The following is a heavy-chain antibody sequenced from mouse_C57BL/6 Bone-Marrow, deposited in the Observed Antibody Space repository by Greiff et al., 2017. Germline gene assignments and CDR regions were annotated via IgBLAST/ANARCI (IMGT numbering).Heavy chain of an antibody. Sequence: VQLQQSGAELVRPGASVTLSCKASGYTFTDYEMHWVKQTPVHGLEWIGAIDPETGGTAYNQKFKGKAILTADKSSSTAYMELRSLTSEDSAVYYGTRWGYYYGTPAWFAYWGQGTLVTVSA. J-gene: IGHJ3*01. CDR1: GYTFTDYE. D-gene: IGHD1-1*01. V-gene: IGHV1-15*01. CDR2: IDPETGGT. CDR3: TRWGYYYGTPAWFAY.